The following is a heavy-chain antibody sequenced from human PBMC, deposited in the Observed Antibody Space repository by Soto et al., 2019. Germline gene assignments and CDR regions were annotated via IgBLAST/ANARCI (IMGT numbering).Heavy chain of an antibody. CDR3: ARGSGRKWLRFRYFDY. J-gene: IGHJ4*02. CDR1: GGSFSGYY. D-gene: IGHD5-12*01. Sequence: SETLSLTCAVYGGSFSGYYWSWIRQPPGKGLEWIGEINHSGSTNYNPSLKSRVTISVDTSKNQFSLKLSSVTAADTAVYYCARGSGRKWLRFRYFDYWGQGTLVTVSS. CDR2: INHSGST. V-gene: IGHV4-34*01.